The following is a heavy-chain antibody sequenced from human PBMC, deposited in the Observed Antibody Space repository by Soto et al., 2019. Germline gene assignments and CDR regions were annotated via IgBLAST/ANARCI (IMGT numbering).Heavy chain of an antibody. Sequence: SGGSLRLSWAASGFTFSSYAMSWVRQAPGKGLEWVSAISGSGGSTYYADSVKGRFTISRDNSKTTLYLQMNSLRAEDPAVYYCAKDIFGVEWFAYWGQGTLVTVSS. J-gene: IGHJ4*02. V-gene: IGHV3-23*01. CDR3: AKDIFGVEWFAY. D-gene: IGHD3-10*02. CDR1: GFTFSSYA. CDR2: ISGSGGST.